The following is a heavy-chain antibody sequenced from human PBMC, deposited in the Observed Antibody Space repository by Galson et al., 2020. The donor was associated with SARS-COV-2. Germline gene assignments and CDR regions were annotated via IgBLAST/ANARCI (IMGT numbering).Heavy chain of an antibody. J-gene: IGHJ6*02. Sequence: ETSETLSLTCTVSGGSISSGDYTWSWIRQPPGKGLEWVGYIFYGGTTYYNPSLKSRVTMSVDTSKNQFSLKLSSVTAADPAVYYCARVVLTVMTVFDYGMDVWGQGTTVTVS. CDR3: ARVVLTVMTVFDYGMDV. CDR2: IFYGGTT. D-gene: IGHD2-21*01. CDR1: GGSISSGDYT. V-gene: IGHV4-30-4*01.